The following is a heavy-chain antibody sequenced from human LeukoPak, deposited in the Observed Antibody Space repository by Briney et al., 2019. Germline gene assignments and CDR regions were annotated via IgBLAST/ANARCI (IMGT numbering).Heavy chain of an antibody. D-gene: IGHD1-26*01. CDR2: IYYSGST. J-gene: IGHJ4*02. CDR3: AKVWVGYFDY. Sequence: PSETLSLTCTASGGSISSSSYYWGWIRQPPGKGLEWIGSIYYSGSTYYNPSLKSRVTISVDTSKNQFSLKLSSVTAADTAVYYCAKVWVGYFDYWGQGTLVTVSS. V-gene: IGHV4-39*07. CDR1: GGSISSSSYY.